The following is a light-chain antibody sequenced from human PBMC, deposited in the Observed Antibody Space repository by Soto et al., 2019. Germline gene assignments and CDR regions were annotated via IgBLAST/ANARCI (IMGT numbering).Light chain of an antibody. CDR2: GAS. V-gene: IGKV3-20*01. J-gene: IGKJ1*01. CDR3: QQYGSSPRT. Sequence: EIVLTQSPGTLSLSPGERATLSCRASQSVSSSYLAWYQQKPGQAHRLLIYGASSRATGIPDRFSGSGSGTDFTLTISRLEPEDIAVYYCQQYGSSPRTVGQGTKVEIK. CDR1: QSVSSSY.